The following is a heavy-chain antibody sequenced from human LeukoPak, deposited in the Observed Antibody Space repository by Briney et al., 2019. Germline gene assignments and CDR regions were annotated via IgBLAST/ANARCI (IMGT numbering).Heavy chain of an antibody. CDR2: ITGSGGST. D-gene: IGHD7-27*01. CDR1: GFTFSSYA. CDR3: ATERNWVFDY. V-gene: IGHV3-23*01. Sequence: GGSLRLSCAASGFTFSSYAMSWVRQAPGKGLEWVSAITGSGGSTYYADSVKGRFTISRDNSKNTLYAQMNSLRAEDTAVYYCATERNWVFDYWGQGTLVTVSS. J-gene: IGHJ4*02.